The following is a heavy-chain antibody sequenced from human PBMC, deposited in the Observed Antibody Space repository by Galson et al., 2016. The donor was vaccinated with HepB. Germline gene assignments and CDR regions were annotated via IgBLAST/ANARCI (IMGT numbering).Heavy chain of an antibody. CDR1: GGSLSAYY. Sequence: ETLSLTCTVNGGSLSAYYWNWIRQPPGKGLEWIGEINHTGGTDYTPSLKSRVRISIHTSKNQFSLNLNSVTAADTAVYFCATGYCSGGSCCSGAFHFWGHGTMVTVSA. CDR3: ATGYCSGGSCCSGAFHF. J-gene: IGHJ3*01. V-gene: IGHV4-34*01. CDR2: INHTGGT. D-gene: IGHD2-15*01.